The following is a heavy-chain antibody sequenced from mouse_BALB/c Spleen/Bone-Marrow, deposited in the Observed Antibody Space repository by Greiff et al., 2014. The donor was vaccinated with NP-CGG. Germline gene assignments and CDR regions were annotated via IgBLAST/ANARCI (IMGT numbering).Heavy chain of an antibody. CDR2: VYPGNNDT. Sequence: VTLKESGTVLARPGASVKMSCKASGYTFTSFWMHWVKQRPGQGLEWIGAVYPGNNDTNYNQNFKGKAKLTAVTSTSTAYMEFSSLTNEDSAVYYCTRYFYGGRDWYFDVWGAGTTVTVSS. J-gene: IGHJ1*01. CDR3: TRYFYGGRDWYFDV. D-gene: IGHD1-1*01. V-gene: IGHV1-5*01. CDR1: GYTFTSFW.